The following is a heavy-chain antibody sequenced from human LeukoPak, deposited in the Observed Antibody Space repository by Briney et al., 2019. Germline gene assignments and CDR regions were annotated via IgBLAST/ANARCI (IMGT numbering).Heavy chain of an antibody. Sequence: QPGGSLRLSCAASGFTFSCYWMSWVRQAPGKGLEWVANIKQDGSEKYYVDSVKGRFTISRGNAKNSLYLQMNSLRAEDTAVYYCASSCGFDYWRQGTLVTVSS. D-gene: IGHD2-21*01. CDR2: IKQDGSEK. CDR1: GFTFSCYW. J-gene: IGHJ4*02. V-gene: IGHV3-7*01. CDR3: ASSCGFDY.